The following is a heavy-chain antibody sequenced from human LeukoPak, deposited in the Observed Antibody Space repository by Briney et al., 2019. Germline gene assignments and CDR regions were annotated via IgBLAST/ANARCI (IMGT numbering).Heavy chain of an antibody. V-gene: IGHV3-48*01. J-gene: IGHJ5*02. CDR3: ARGLVVVAAIDWFDP. Sequence: GGSLRLSCTASGFTFRSYWMAWVRQAPGKGLEWVSYISSSSSTIYYADSVKGRFTISRDNAKNSLYLQMNSLRAEDTAVYYCARGLVVVAAIDWFDPWGQGTLVTVSS. CDR2: ISSSSSTI. D-gene: IGHD2-15*01. CDR1: GFTFRSYW.